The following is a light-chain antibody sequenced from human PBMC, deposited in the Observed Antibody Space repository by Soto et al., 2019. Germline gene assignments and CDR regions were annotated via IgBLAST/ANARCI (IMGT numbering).Light chain of an antibody. V-gene: IGKV1-39*01. CDR1: QSISNY. CDR2: AAS. Sequence: DIPLTQSPSSLSGSVGERVTLXCRASQSISNYLNWYQQKPGKAPKVLIFAASRLQSGVPSRFSGSGSGTDFTLTISSLQPEDFATYYCQQSYSTPPGFGQGTRLEIK. J-gene: IGKJ5*01. CDR3: QQSYSTPPG.